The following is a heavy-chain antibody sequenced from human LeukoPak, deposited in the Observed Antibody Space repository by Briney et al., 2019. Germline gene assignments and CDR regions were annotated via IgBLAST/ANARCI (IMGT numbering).Heavy chain of an antibody. CDR3: ARSGGSGWYYFDY. CDR1: GLTVSRNY. Sequence: PGGSLRLSCAASGLTVSRNYMSWVRQAPGKGLESVSVIYSGGSTYYADSVKGRFTISRDNAKNSLYLQMNSLRAEDTAVYYCARSGGSGWYYFDYWGQGTLVTVSS. J-gene: IGHJ4*02. D-gene: IGHD6-19*01. CDR2: IYSGGST. V-gene: IGHV3-53*01.